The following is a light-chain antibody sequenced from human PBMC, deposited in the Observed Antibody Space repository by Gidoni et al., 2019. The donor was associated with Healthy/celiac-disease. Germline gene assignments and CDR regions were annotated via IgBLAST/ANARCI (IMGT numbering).Light chain of an antibody. J-gene: IGLJ2*01. CDR2: QDT. CDR1: KLGDKY. Sequence: SYELTQPPSVSVSPGQTASITCSGDKLGDKYACWYPQKPGQSPVLVIYQDTKRTSGIPERFSGSNSGNTATLTISGTQAMDEADYYCQAWDSSTDVVFGGGTKLTVL. V-gene: IGLV3-1*01. CDR3: QAWDSSTDVV.